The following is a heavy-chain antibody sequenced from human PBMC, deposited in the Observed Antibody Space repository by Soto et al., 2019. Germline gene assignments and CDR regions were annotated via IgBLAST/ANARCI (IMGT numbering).Heavy chain of an antibody. V-gene: IGHV4-59*01. J-gene: IGHJ4*02. CDR3: ARSDDSSGPLDY. D-gene: IGHD3-22*01. Sequence: PSETLSLTCTVSGGSISSYYWSWIRQPPGKGLEWIGYIYYSGSTNYNPSLKSRVTISVDTSKNQFSLKLSSVTAADTAVYYCARSDDSSGPLDYWGQGTLVTVSS. CDR1: GGSISSYY. CDR2: IYYSGST.